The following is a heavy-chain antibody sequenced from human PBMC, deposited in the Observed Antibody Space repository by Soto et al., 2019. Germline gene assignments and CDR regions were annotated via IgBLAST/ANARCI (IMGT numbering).Heavy chain of an antibody. D-gene: IGHD6-13*01. Sequence: GGSLRLSCAASGFTFDDYAMHWVRQAPGKGLEWVSGISWNSGSIGYADSVKGRFTISRDNAKNSLYLKMNSLRAEDTAVYYFARDHDSSWFAPFDAWGLGTLVTVSS. J-gene: IGHJ5*02. V-gene: IGHV3-9*01. CDR3: ARDHDSSWFAPFDA. CDR1: GFTFDDYA. CDR2: ISWNSGSI.